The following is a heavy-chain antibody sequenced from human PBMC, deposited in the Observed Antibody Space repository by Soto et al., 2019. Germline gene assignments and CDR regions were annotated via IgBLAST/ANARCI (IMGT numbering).Heavy chain of an antibody. Sequence: PGGSLRLSCAASGLTVSSNYMSWVRQAPGKGLEWVSVIYSGGSTYYADSVKGRFTISRDNSKNTLYLQMNSLRAEDTAVYYCARDPWGYDSSGYLEPVWSQGTLVTVSS. J-gene: IGHJ4*02. CDR2: IYSGGST. V-gene: IGHV3-53*01. CDR1: GLTVSSNY. D-gene: IGHD3-22*01. CDR3: ARDPWGYDSSGYLEPV.